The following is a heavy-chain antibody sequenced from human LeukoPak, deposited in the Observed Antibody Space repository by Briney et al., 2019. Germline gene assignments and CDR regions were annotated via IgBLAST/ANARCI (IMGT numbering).Heavy chain of an antibody. CDR1: EGTFSSYA. CDR3: ARDPNYYDSSGHKGFDY. CDR2: IIPIFGTA. J-gene: IGHJ4*02. Sequence: SVKVSCKASEGTFSSYAISWVRQAPGQGLEWMGGIIPIFGTANYAQKFQGRVTITADESTSTAYMELSSLRSEDTAVYYCARDPNYYDSSGHKGFDYWGQGTLVTVSS. D-gene: IGHD3-22*01. V-gene: IGHV1-69*13.